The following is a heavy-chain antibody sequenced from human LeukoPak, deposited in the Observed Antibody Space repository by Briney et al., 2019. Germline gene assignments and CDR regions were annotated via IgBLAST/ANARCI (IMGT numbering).Heavy chain of an antibody. D-gene: IGHD3-10*01. Sequence: PGGSLRLSCAASGFTFDDYAMHWVRQAPGKGLEWVSGISWNSGSIGYADSVKGRFTISRDNAKNSLYLQMNSLRAEDMALYYCAKDMSSAVPSPAAFDIWGQGTMVTVSS. V-gene: IGHV3-9*03. CDR2: ISWNSGSI. J-gene: IGHJ3*02. CDR3: AKDMSSAVPSPAAFDI. CDR1: GFTFDDYA.